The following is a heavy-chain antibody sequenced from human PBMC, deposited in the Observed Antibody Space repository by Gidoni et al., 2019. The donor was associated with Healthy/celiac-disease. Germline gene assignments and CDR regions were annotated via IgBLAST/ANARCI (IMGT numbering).Heavy chain of an antibody. CDR1: GLPFCSYG. J-gene: IGHJ4*02. D-gene: IGHD2-2*01. CDR3: AKANCSSASCSPRFDY. Sequence: QVQLVESGGGVFKPGGSLRLSCAASGLPFCSYGMHGVRQAPGKGLGCVAFIRYDGSNKYYADSVKGRFTISRDNSKNTLYLQMNSVSAEDTAVYYCAKANCSSASCSPRFDYWGQGALVTVSS. V-gene: IGHV3-30*02. CDR2: IRYDGSNK.